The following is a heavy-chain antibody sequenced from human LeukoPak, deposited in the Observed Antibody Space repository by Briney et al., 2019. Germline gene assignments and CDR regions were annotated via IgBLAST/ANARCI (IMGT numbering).Heavy chain of an antibody. CDR3: ARRLAPISRYSSGMYYSDY. CDR1: GFTFSDYY. CDR2: ISSSGSTI. J-gene: IGHJ4*02. D-gene: IGHD6-19*01. Sequence: PGGSLRLSCAASGFTFSDYYMSWIRQAPGKGLEWVSYISSSGSTIYYADSVKGRFTISRDNAKNSLYLQMNSLRAEDTAVYYCARRLAPISRYSSGMYYSDYWGQGTLVTVSS. V-gene: IGHV3-11*04.